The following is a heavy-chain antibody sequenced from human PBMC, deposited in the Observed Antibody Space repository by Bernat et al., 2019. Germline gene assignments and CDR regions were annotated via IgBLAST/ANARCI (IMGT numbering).Heavy chain of an antibody. J-gene: IGHJ6*03. Sequence: QVQLVESGGGVVQPGRSLRLSCAASGFTFSSYAMHWVRQAPGKGLEWVAVISYDGSNKYYADSVKGRFTISRDNSKNTLYLQMNSPRAEDTAVYYCAREGSIVVVPAAIFYYYMDVWGKGTTVTVSS. V-gene: IGHV3-30*01. CDR3: AREGSIVVVPAAIFYYYMDV. D-gene: IGHD2-2*01. CDR1: GFTFSSYA. CDR2: ISYDGSNK.